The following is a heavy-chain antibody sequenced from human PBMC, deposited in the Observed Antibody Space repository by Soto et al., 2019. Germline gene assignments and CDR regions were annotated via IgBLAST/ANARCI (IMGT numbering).Heavy chain of an antibody. Sequence: PSETLSLTCTVSGGSISSYYWSWIRQPRGKGLEWIGYIYYSGSTKYNPSLKSRVTISVDTSKNQFSLKLSSVTAADTAVYYCARRATVTKNDAFDIWGQGTMVTVSS. CDR3: ARRATVTKNDAFDI. J-gene: IGHJ3*02. CDR1: GGSISSYY. V-gene: IGHV4-59*08. D-gene: IGHD4-17*01. CDR2: IYYSGST.